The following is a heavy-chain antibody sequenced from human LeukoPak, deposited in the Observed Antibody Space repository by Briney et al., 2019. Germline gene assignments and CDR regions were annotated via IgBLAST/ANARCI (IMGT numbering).Heavy chain of an antibody. J-gene: IGHJ4*02. D-gene: IGHD1-26*01. CDR3: ARDSGSYLHLDY. CDR2: IYYSGST. V-gene: IGHV4-59*01. Sequence: PSETLSLTCTVSGGSISSYYWSWIPQPPGKGLEWIGYIYYSGSTNYNPSLKSRVTISVDTSKNQFSLKLSSVTAADTAVYYCARDSGSYLHLDYWGQGTLVTVSS. CDR1: GGSISSYY.